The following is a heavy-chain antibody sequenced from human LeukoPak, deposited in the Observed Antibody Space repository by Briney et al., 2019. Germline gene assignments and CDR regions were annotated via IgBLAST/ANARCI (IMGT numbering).Heavy chain of an antibody. V-gene: IGHV4-59*01. J-gene: IGHJ5*02. D-gene: IGHD6-19*01. Sequence: SETLSLTCTVSGGSISSYYWSWNRQPPGKGLEWIGYIYYSGSTNYNPSLKSRVTISVDTSKNQFSLKLSSVTAADTAVYYCAREWGPTVASEGAYDWFDPWGQGTLVTVSS. CDR3: AREWGPTVASEGAYDWFDP. CDR1: GGSISSYY. CDR2: IYYSGST.